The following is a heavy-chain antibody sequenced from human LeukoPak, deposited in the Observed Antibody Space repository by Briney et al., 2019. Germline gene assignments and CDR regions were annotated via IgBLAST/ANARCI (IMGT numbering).Heavy chain of an antibody. CDR1: GYTFIGYY. D-gene: IGHD2-15*01. CDR3: ARDPSSVVLHLFDH. J-gene: IGHJ4*02. CDR2: IDPNRGDT. Sequence: ASVRVSCKASGYTFIGYYIHWVRQAPGQGLEWMAWIDPNRGDTNYAHKFQGRVTMTTDTSISTAYMELSSLRSDDTAVYYCARDPSSVVLHLFDHWGEGTLVTVSS. V-gene: IGHV1-2*02.